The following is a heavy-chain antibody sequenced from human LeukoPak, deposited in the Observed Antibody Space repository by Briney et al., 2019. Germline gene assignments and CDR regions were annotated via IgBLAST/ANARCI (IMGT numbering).Heavy chain of an antibody. CDR3: AKDHCSGGSCYSRWFDP. CDR2: ISGSGGST. J-gene: IGHJ5*02. D-gene: IGHD2-15*01. V-gene: IGHV3-23*01. CDR1: GFTFSSYA. Sequence: NPGGSLRLSCAASGFTFSSYAMSWVRQAPGKGLEWVSAISGSGGSTYYADSVKGRFTISRDNSKNTLYLQMNSLRAGDTAVYYCAKDHCSGGSCYSRWFDPWGQGTLVTVSS.